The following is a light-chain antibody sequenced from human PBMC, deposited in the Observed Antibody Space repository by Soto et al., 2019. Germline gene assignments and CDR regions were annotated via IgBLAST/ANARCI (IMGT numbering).Light chain of an antibody. V-gene: IGKV3-20*01. CDR2: GAS. CDR1: QSVSSSY. J-gene: IGKJ3*01. CDR3: QQYGSSPASFT. Sequence: IALIQSPGTLSLSPGERATLSCRASQSVSSSYLAWYQQKPGQAPRLLIYGASSRATGIPDRFSGSGSGTEFTLTISRLEPEDFAVYYCQQYGSSPASFTFGPGTKVEIK.